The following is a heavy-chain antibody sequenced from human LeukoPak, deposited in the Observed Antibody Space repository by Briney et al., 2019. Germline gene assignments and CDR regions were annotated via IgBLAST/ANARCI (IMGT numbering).Heavy chain of an antibody. CDR1: GYTFTSYD. CDR2: MNPNSGNT. D-gene: IGHD6-13*01. Sequence: ASVKVSCKASGYTFTSYDINWVRQATGQGLEWMGWMNPNSGNTGYAQKFQGRVTMTRNTSISTAYMELSSLRSEDTAVYYCARDGSSWLGESWFDPWGQGTLVTVSS. V-gene: IGHV1-8*01. J-gene: IGHJ5*02. CDR3: ARDGSSWLGESWFDP.